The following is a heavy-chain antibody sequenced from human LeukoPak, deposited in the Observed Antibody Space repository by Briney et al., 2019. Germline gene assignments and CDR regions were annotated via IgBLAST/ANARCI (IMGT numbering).Heavy chain of an antibody. Sequence: GGSLRLSCAASGFTFSSYSMNWVRQAPGKGLEWVSSISSSSSHIYYADSVKGRFTISRDNAKNSLYLQMNSLRAEDTAVYYCAKGLSATPYYYYYMDVWGKGTTVTVSS. CDR3: AKGLSATPYYYYYMDV. V-gene: IGHV3-21*01. CDR1: GFTFSSYS. J-gene: IGHJ6*03. D-gene: IGHD2-15*01. CDR2: ISSSSSHI.